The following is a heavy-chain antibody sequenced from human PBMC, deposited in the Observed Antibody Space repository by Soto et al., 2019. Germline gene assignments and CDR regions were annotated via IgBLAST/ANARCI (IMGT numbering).Heavy chain of an antibody. V-gene: IGHV3-48*01. J-gene: IGHJ4*02. D-gene: IGHD3-22*01. CDR2: ISPSSSSI. CDR3: ARVAYYYDSSGYFY. CDR1: GFTFSSYS. Sequence: EVQLVESGGGLVQPGGSLRLSCAASGFTFSSYSMHWVRQAPGKGLEWVSYISPSSSSIYYADSVKGRFTISRDNAKNSLEPQMNRPRAEDTAVYFCARVAYYYDSSGYFYWGQGTLVTVSS.